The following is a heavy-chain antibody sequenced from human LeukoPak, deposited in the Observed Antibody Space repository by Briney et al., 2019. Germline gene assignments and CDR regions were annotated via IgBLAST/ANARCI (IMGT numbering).Heavy chain of an antibody. V-gene: IGHV3-7*01. CDR1: GFPFTTYG. Sequence: GGTLRLSCAASGFPFTTYGISWVRQAPGKGLEWVANIKQDESEKYYVDSVKGRFTISRDNAKNSLYLQMNSLRAEDTAVYYCARDFEISSGWGQGTLVTVSS. CDR3: ARDFEISSG. D-gene: IGHD6-19*01. J-gene: IGHJ4*01. CDR2: IKQDESEK.